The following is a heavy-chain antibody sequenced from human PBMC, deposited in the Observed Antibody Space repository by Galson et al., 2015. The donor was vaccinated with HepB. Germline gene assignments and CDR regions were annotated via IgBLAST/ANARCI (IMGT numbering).Heavy chain of an antibody. CDR3: ARLMPLLWFGEKNWFDP. V-gene: IGHV1-3*01. CDR2: INAGNGNT. J-gene: IGHJ5*02. Sequence: SVKVSCKASGYTFTSYAMHWVRQAPGQRLEWMGWINAGNGNTKYSQKFQGRVTITRDTSASTAYMELSSLRSEDTAVYYCARLMPLLWFGEKNWFDPWGQGTLVTVSS. CDR1: GYTFTSYA. D-gene: IGHD3-10*01.